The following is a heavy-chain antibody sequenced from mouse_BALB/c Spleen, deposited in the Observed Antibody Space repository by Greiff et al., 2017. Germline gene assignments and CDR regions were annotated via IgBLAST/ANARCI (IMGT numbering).Heavy chain of an antibody. CDR3: DYYDSGYVWFAY. Sequence: VQLQQSGAELVRSGASVKLSCTASGFNIKDYYMHWVKQRPEQGLEWIGWIDPENGDTEYAPKFQGKATMTADTSSNTAYLQLSSLTSEDTAVYACDYYDSGYVWFAYWGQGTLVTVSA. CDR1: GFNIKDYY. D-gene: IGHD1-1*01. V-gene: IGHV14-4*02. J-gene: IGHJ3*01. CDR2: IDPENGDT.